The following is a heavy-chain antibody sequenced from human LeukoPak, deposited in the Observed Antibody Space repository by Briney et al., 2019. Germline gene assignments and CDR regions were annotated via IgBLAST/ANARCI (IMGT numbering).Heavy chain of an antibody. D-gene: IGHD5-18*01. V-gene: IGHV4-59*01. CDR2: IYYSGST. J-gene: IGHJ4*02. CDR3: ARARYSYALNFDY. Sequence: PSETLSLTCTVSGGPMNNNYWSWIRQPPGKGLEWIGYIYYSGSTNYNPSLKSRVTISVDTSKNQFSLKLSSVTAADTAVYYCARARYSYALNFDYWGQGTLVTVSS. CDR1: GGPMNNNY.